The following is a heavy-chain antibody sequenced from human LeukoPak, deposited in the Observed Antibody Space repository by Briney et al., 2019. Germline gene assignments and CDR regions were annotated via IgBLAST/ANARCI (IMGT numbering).Heavy chain of an antibody. D-gene: IGHD1-26*01. J-gene: IGHJ4*02. CDR1: GXSISNYY. CDR2: IYYTGST. CDR3: ARDGSYYAY. Sequence: SETLSLTCTVSGXSISNYYWTWIRQPPGKGLEWIGYIYYTGSTNYNPSLKSRITISVDTSKNQFSLKLSSVTAADTAVYYCARDGSYYAYWGQGTLVTVSS. V-gene: IGHV4-59*01.